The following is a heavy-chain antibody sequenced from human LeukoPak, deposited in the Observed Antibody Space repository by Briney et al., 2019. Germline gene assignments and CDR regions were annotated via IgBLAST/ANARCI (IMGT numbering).Heavy chain of an antibody. J-gene: IGHJ6*01. CDR2: INPNGGGT. CDR3: ARARGPINYYSYYGMDV. D-gene: IGHD3-10*01. V-gene: IGHV1-2*02. Sequence: ASVKVSCKASGYTFSAYYRHRARQAPGQGLEWRGSINPNGGGTTYAQKFQGRVTMTRDKSISTAYMEVNSLRSDDTAVYYCARARGPINYYSYYGMDVWGQGTTVTVSS. CDR1: GYTFSAYY.